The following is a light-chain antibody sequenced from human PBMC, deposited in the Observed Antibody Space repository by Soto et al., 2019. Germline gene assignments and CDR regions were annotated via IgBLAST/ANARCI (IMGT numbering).Light chain of an antibody. Sequence: EIVMTQSPATLSVSPGERATLSCRASQSVSSNLAWYQQKPGQAPRLLIYGASTRATGIPARFSGIGSGTEFTLTISSLQSEDFAIYYCQQYNNWTFTFGQGTKLEIK. CDR2: GAS. J-gene: IGKJ2*01. V-gene: IGKV3-15*01. CDR3: QQYNNWTFT. CDR1: QSVSSN.